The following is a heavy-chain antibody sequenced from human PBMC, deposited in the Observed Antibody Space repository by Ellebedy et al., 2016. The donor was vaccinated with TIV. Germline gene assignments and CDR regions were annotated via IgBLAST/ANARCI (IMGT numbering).Heavy chain of an antibody. CDR2: IKQDGSEK. V-gene: IGHV3-7*03. CDR3: TTDSGWYDAFDI. CDR1: GFTFSSYW. D-gene: IGHD6-19*01. Sequence: GESLKISCAASGFTFSSYWMSWVRQAPGKGLEWVANIKQDGSEKYCVDSVKGRFTISRDNAKNSLFLQMNSLRAEDTAVYYCTTDSGWYDAFDIWGQGTMVTVSS. J-gene: IGHJ3*02.